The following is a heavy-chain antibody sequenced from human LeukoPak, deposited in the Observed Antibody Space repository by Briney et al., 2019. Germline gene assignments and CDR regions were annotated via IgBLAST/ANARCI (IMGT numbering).Heavy chain of an antibody. D-gene: IGHD6-13*01. CDR1: GFTFSSYW. Sequence: GGSLRLPCAASGFTFSSYWMSWVRQAPGKGLEWVANIKQDGSEKYYVDSVKGRFTISRDNAKNSLYLQMNSLRAEDTAVYYCARESPGIAAAYDYWGQGTLVTVSS. J-gene: IGHJ4*02. CDR2: IKQDGSEK. CDR3: ARESPGIAAAYDY. V-gene: IGHV3-7*01.